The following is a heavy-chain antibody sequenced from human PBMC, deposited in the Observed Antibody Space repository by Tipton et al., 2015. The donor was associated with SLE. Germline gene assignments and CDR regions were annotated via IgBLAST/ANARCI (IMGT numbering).Heavy chain of an antibody. V-gene: IGHV4-39*07. D-gene: IGHD6-13*01. J-gene: IGHJ1*01. CDR3: ARTGYSSSWLYFQH. Sequence: LSLTCTVSGGSISSSSYYWGWIRQPPGKGLEWIGEINHSGSTNYNPSLKSRVTISVDTSKNQFSLKLSSVTAADTAVYYCARTGYSSSWLYFQHWGQGTLVTVSS. CDR2: INHSGST. CDR1: GGSISSSSYY.